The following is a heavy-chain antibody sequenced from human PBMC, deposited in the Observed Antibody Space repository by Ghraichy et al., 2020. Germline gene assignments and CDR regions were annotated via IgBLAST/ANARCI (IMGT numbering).Heavy chain of an antibody. J-gene: IGHJ5*02. CDR1: GGSISSYY. V-gene: IGHV4-59*01. CDR2: FYYSGGT. D-gene: IGHD2-21*02. CDR3: ARAVGIVVVTAPVRFDP. Sequence: ETLSLTCSVSGGSISSYYWSWIRQPPGKGLEWIGYFYYSGGTKYNPSLKSRVTISVDTSKNQFSLKLSSVTAADTAVYYCARAVGIVVVTAPVRFDPWGQGTLVTVSS.